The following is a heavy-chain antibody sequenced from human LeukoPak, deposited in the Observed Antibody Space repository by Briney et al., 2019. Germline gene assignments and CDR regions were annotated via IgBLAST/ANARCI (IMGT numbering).Heavy chain of an antibody. CDR2: INHSGST. D-gene: IGHD3-22*01. V-gene: IGHV4-34*01. CDR1: GGSFSGYY. Sequence: ETLSLTCAVYGGSFSGYYWSWIRQPPGKGLEWIGEINHSGSTNYNPSLKSRVTISVDTSKNQFSLKLSSVTAADTAVYYCARRRAMMAWGQGTLVTVSS. J-gene: IGHJ4*02. CDR3: ARRRAMMA.